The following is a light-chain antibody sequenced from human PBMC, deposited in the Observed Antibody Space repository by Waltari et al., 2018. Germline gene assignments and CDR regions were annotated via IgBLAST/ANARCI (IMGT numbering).Light chain of an antibody. CDR1: QSVSSY. V-gene: IGKV3-11*01. Sequence: PGERATLSCRASQSVSSYLAWYQQKPGQAPRLLIYDASNRATGIPARFSGSGSGTDFTLTISSLEPEDFAVYYCQQRSNWPRLTFGGGTKVDIK. CDR3: QQRSNWPRLT. CDR2: DAS. J-gene: IGKJ4*01.